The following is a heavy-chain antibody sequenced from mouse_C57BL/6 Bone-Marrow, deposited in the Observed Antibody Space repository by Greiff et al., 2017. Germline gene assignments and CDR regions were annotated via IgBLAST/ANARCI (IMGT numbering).Heavy chain of an antibody. CDR1: GYTFNSYW. J-gene: IGHJ1*03. V-gene: IGHV1-72*01. Sequence: QVQLKQPGAELVKPGASVKLSCKASGYTFNSYWMHWVKQRPGRGLEWIGRIDPNSGGTKYNEKFKSKATLTVDKPSSTAYMQLSSLTSDDSAVYYVAHDNYFYWYFAVWGTGTTVTVSS. CDR3: AHDNYFYWYFAV. CDR2: IDPNSGGT. D-gene: IGHD2-1*01.